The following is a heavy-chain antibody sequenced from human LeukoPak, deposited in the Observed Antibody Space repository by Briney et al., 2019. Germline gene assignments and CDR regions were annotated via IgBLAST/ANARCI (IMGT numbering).Heavy chain of an antibody. V-gene: IGHV3-49*04. CDR3: TSEQYYYDSSGYYSG. CDR1: GFTFSSYA. J-gene: IGHJ4*02. D-gene: IGHD3-22*01. Sequence: GGSLRLSCAASGFTFSSYAMSWVRQAPGKGLEWAGFIRSKAYGGTTEYAASVKGRFTISRDDSKSIAYLQMNSLKTEDTAVYYCTSEQYYYDSSGYYSGWGQGTLVTVSS. CDR2: IRSKAYGGTT.